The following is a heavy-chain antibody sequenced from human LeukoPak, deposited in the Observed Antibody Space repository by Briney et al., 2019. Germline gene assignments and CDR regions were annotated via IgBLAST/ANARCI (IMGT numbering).Heavy chain of an antibody. J-gene: IGHJ4*02. V-gene: IGHV3-48*02. CDR1: GFTFSSYS. Sequence: GGSLRLSCAASGFTFSSYSMNWVRQAPGKGLEWVSYISSSSSTIYYADSVKGRFTISRDNAKNSLYLQMNSLRDEDTAVYYCARVGTYYDFWSGYEYYFDHWGQGTLVTVSS. CDR2: ISSSSSTI. CDR3: ARVGTYYDFWSGYEYYFDH. D-gene: IGHD3-3*01.